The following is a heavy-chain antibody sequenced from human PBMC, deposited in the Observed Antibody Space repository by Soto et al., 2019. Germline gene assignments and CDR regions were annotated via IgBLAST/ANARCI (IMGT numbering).Heavy chain of an antibody. CDR1: GFTFRNYW. J-gene: IGHJ4*02. Sequence: EVQLVESGGGLVQPGGSLRLSCAASGFTFRNYWMSWVRQAPGKGLEWVLSIKHDGSETYSVDSVRGRFTSPRDNAENSVDLQMHSLRADDTAVYFCAKGYGYYFDSWGQGTQVTVSS. CDR2: IKHDGSET. D-gene: IGHD5-18*01. V-gene: IGHV3-7*03. CDR3: AKGYGYYFDS.